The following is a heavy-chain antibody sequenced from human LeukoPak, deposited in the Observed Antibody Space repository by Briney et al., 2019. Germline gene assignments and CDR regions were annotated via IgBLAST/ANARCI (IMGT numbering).Heavy chain of an antibody. J-gene: IGHJ4*02. V-gene: IGHV1-2*02. CDR2: INPNSGGT. D-gene: IGHD5-18*01. CDR1: GYTFTGYY. Sequence: ASVKVSCKASGYTFTGYYMHWVRQAPGQGLEWMAWINPNSGGTNYAQKFQGRVTMTRDTSISTAYMELSRLRSDDTAVYYCARARGYSYGHDFDYWGQGTLVTVSS. CDR3: ARARGYSYGHDFDY.